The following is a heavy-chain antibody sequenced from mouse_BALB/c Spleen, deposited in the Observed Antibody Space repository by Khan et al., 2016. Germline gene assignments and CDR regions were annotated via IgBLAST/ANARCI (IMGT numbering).Heavy chain of an antibody. V-gene: IGHV9-4*02. CDR2: INTQSGVP. D-gene: IGHD2-1*01. CDR3: ALSFANYVYVDY. CDR1: GYTFTTDG. J-gene: IGHJ2*01. Sequence: QIQLVQSGPELKKPGETVRISCKASGYTFTTDGMQWVQTMPGKGLKWICWINTQSGVPKYAEDFKGRFAFSLETSASTAYLQIRNRKNGDTATYCCALSFANYVYVDYWCQGTTLTVSS.